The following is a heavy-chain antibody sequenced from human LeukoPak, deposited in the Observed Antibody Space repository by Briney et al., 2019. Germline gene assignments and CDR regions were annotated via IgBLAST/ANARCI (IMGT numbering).Heavy chain of an antibody. CDR2: IGGRGRTI. CDR1: GFTFSTYE. D-gene: IGHD2-15*01. J-gene: IGHJ6*02. V-gene: IGHV3-48*03. Sequence: PGGSLRLSCAASGFTFSTYEMNWVRQAPGKGLEWVSYIGGRGRTIYYAASVKGRFTISRDDAKKSLYLQMNNLRVEDTAVYYCARDGGGGYDMDVWGQGTTVTVSS. CDR3: ARDGGGGYDMDV.